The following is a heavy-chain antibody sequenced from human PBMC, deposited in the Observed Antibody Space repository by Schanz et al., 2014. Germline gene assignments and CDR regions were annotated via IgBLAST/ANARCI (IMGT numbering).Heavy chain of an antibody. CDR3: AKVRYSSGWRGDYFDE. Sequence: EVQLLESGGGLVQPGGSLRLSCTASGFTFSSYSMNWVRQAPGKGLEWVSAISGSGGDTYYADSVKGRFTISRDNSKNTLYLQMNSLRAEDTAVYYCAKVRYSSGWRGDYFDEWGQGTLVTVAS. V-gene: IGHV3-23*01. D-gene: IGHD6-25*01. CDR1: GFTFSSYS. CDR2: ISGSGGDT. J-gene: IGHJ4*02.